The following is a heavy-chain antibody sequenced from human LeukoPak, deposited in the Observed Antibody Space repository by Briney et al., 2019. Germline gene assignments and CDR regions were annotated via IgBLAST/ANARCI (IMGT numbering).Heavy chain of an antibody. D-gene: IGHD6-13*01. Sequence: SETLSLTCAVFGGSIGSYYWRWIRQPPGKGLEWIGYIYYSGSTDYSPSLKSRLTISVDTSKKQFSLKLSSVTAADTAVYCCARTYGSSGLGYFDLWGRGTLVTVSS. CDR2: IYYSGST. CDR1: GGSIGSYY. V-gene: IGHV4-59*01. J-gene: IGHJ2*01. CDR3: ARTYGSSGLGYFDL.